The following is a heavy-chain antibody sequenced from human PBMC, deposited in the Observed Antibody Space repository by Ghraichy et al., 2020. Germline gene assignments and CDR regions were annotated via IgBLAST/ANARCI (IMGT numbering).Heavy chain of an antibody. V-gene: IGHV3-23*01. J-gene: IGHJ4*02. D-gene: IGHD2-15*01. CDR2: ISGTGGST. CDR1: GFTFSSYA. CDR3: AKLPTYSPMQYYFDY. Sequence: GGSLRLSCAASGFTFSSYAMSWVRQAPGKGLEWVSGISGTGGSTYYADSVKGRFTISRDNSRNTLYLQMNSLRAEDTAVYYCAKLPTYSPMQYYFDYWGQGTLVTVSS.